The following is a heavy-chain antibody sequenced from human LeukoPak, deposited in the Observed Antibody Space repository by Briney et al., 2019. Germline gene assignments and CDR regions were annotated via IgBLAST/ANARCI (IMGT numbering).Heavy chain of an antibody. J-gene: IGHJ4*02. Sequence: GGSLRLSCAASGFTFSSYAMRWVRQAPGKGLEWVAVISYDGSNKYYADSVKGRFTISRDNSKNTLYLQMNSLRAEDTAVYYCARDLGYQLLSLGYWGQGTLVTVSS. CDR3: ARDLGYQLLSLGY. CDR2: ISYDGSNK. V-gene: IGHV3-30-3*01. CDR1: GFTFSSYA. D-gene: IGHD2-2*01.